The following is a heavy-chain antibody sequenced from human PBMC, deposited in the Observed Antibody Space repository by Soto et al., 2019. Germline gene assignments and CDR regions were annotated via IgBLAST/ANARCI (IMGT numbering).Heavy chain of an antibody. J-gene: IGHJ4*02. CDR2: ISYDGSNK. Sequence: HPGGSLRLSCAASGFTFSSYGMHWVRQAPGKGLEWVAVISYDGSNKYYADSVKGRFTISRDNSKNTLYLQMNSLRAEDTAVYYCAHAGDSSGYYPIDYWGQGTLVTVS. D-gene: IGHD3-22*01. CDR1: GFTFSSYG. CDR3: AHAGDSSGYYPIDY. V-gene: IGHV3-30*03.